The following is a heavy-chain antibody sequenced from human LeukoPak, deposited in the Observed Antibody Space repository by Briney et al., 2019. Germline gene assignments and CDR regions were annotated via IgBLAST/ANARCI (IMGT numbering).Heavy chain of an antibody. Sequence: PGGSLRLSCAASGFSFSSYWMNWVRQAPGKGLEWVANINQDGGRKYYVDSVKGRFTISRDNAKNTLYLQMNSLRAEDTAVYYCARGERRWLQTNYYYYMDVWGKGTTVTVSS. CDR1: GFSFSSYW. J-gene: IGHJ6*03. CDR2: INQDGGRK. V-gene: IGHV3-7*01. CDR3: ARGERRWLQTNYYYYMDV. D-gene: IGHD5-24*01.